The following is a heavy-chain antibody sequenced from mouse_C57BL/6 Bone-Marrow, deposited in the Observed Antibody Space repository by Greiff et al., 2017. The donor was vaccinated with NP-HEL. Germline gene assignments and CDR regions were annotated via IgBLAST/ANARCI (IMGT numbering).Heavy chain of an antibody. CDR2: ISYDGSN. CDR3: ARDGGYSNYEYFDV. CDR1: GYSITSGYY. D-gene: IGHD2-5*01. Sequence: EVKLMESGPGLVKPSQSLSLTCSVTGYSITSGYYWNWIRQFPGNKLEWMGYISYDGSNNYNPSLKNRISITRDTSKNQFFLKLNSVTTEDTATYYCARDGGYSNYEYFDVWGTGTTVTVSS. V-gene: IGHV3-6*01. J-gene: IGHJ1*03.